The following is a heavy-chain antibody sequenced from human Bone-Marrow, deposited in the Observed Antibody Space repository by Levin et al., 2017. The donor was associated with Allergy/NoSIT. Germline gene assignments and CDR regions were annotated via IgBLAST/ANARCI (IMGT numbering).Heavy chain of an antibody. V-gene: IGHV3-21*01. CDR1: GFDFSSYT. CDR2: ISSDSSYI. J-gene: IGHJ4*02. Sequence: ETLSLTCAATGFDFSSYTMHWVRQAPGKGLEWVSSISSDSSYIYYADSVKGRFTISRDNAKNSLYLQMNSLRAEDTAVYYCARELVGATFDYWGQGTLVTVSS. CDR3: ARELVGATFDY. D-gene: IGHD1-26*01.